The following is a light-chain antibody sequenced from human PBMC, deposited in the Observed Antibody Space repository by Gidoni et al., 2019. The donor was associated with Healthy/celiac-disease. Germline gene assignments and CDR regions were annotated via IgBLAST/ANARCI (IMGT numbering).Light chain of an antibody. CDR3: QQRSNWPPSVT. CDR2: DAS. CDR1: QSVSSY. Sequence: EIVLTQSPATLSLSPRERATLSCRASQSVSSYLAWYQQKPGQAPRLLIYDASNRATGIPARFSGSGSGTDFTLTISSLEPEDFAVYDCQQRSNWPPSVTFGGGTKVEIK. V-gene: IGKV3-11*01. J-gene: IGKJ4*01.